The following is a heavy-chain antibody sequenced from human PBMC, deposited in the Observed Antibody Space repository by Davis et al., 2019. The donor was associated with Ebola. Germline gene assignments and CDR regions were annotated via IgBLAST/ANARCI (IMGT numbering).Heavy chain of an antibody. CDR2: ISSSSSYI. J-gene: IGHJ6*02. V-gene: IGHV3-21*01. CDR3: ARSSIAARPGYYYGMDV. CDR1: GFIFEDHA. Sequence: GGSLRLSCAAFGFIFEDHAMHWVRQAPGRGLEWVSSISSSSSYIYYEDSVKGRFTISRDNAKNSLYLQMNSLRAEDTAVYYCARSSIAARPGYYYGMDVWGQGTTVTVSS. D-gene: IGHD6-6*01.